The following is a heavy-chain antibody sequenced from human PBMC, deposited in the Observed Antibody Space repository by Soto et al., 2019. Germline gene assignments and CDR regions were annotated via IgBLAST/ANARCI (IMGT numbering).Heavy chain of an antibody. V-gene: IGHV1-69*13. CDR1: GGTFSSYA. CDR3: ARAQLDSIAARLRYYYYYYGMDV. J-gene: IGHJ6*02. D-gene: IGHD6-6*01. CDR2: IIPIFGTA. Sequence: ASVKVSCKASGGTFSSYAISWVRQAPGQGLEWMGGIIPIFGTANYAQKFQGRVTITADESTSTAYMELSSLRSEDTAVYYCARAQLDSIAARLRYYYYYYGMDVWGQGTTVTVSS.